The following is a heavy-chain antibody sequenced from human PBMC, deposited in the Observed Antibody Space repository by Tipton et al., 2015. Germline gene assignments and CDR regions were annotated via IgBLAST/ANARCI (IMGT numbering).Heavy chain of an antibody. Sequence: GSLRLSCAASGFAFSTYWMVWVRQAPGKGLECLADIKPDGSEKYFLDSVKGRFDISRDNAQNSVYLQMHSLIAGDTAVYYCARVYCSGGTCYSGGFYFDSWGQGTLVTVSS. CDR1: GFAFSTYW. V-gene: IGHV3-7*05. CDR2: IKPDGSEK. D-gene: IGHD2-15*01. J-gene: IGHJ4*02. CDR3: ARVYCSGGTCYSGGFYFDS.